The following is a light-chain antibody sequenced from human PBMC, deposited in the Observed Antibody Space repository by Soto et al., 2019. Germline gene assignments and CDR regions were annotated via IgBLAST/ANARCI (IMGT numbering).Light chain of an antibody. CDR2: GAS. Sequence: EIVLTQSPGTLSFSPGERATLSCRASQRGDDSHLAWYQLRPGQAPRLLIYGASTRATGIPDRFSGSGSGTDFSLTIRGLKPEDFAVYYCQQYRMSPNTFGQGTKVDIK. J-gene: IGKJ1*01. CDR1: QRGDDSH. CDR3: QQYRMSPNT. V-gene: IGKV3-20*01.